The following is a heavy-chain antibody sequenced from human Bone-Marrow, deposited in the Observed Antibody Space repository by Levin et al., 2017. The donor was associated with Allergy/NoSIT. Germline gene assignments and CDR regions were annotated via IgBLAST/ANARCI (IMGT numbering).Heavy chain of an antibody. V-gene: IGHV3-23*01. Sequence: SCAASGFTFSSYAMNWVRQAPGKGLEGVSSISESGSNTEYIDSVRGRFTISRDNFENTLVLQMNSLRADDTAVYYCAKQFLDLPWGQGALVTVSS. D-gene: IGHD1-1*01. J-gene: IGHJ5*02. CDR2: ISESGSNT. CDR1: GFTFSSYA. CDR3: AKQFLDLP.